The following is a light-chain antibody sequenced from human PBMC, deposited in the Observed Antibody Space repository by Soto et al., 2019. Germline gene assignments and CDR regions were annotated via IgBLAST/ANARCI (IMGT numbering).Light chain of an antibody. Sequence: SYELTQPPSVSVSPGQTASITCSGDKLGDKYACWYQQKPGQSPVLVIYQDSKRPSGIPERFSGSNSGNTATLTISGTQAMVEADYYCQAWDSSTVVFGGGPMVTVL. CDR2: QDS. CDR3: QAWDSSTVV. V-gene: IGLV3-1*01. J-gene: IGLJ2*01. CDR1: KLGDKY.